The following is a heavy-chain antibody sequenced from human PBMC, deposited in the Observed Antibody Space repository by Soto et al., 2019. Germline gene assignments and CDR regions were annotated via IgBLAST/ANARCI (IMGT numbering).Heavy chain of an antibody. CDR1: GFSFSSYA. V-gene: IGHV3-23*01. Sequence: PGGSLRLSCAASGFSFSSYAMSWVRQAPGQGLEMVTVIKGSGGSTYYADSVQGRFTISRDNTKNTQYLQMNSLGAEDTAVVYCGRGCRGGSCDSICFDYWGQGTQVTVSS. CDR2: IKGSGGST. CDR3: GRGCRGGSCDSICFDY. J-gene: IGHJ4*02. D-gene: IGHD2-15*01.